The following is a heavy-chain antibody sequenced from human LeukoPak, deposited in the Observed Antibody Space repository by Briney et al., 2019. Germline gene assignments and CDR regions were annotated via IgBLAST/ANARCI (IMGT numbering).Heavy chain of an antibody. Sequence: GGSLRLSCVASEFTFSDYSMSWVRQAPGKGLEWVSVISEDGGRTYYADSVKGRFTTSRGNLRNTVYLQMHSLRAEDTAVYFCVKDGAQPGYYFDFWGQGSLVSVSS. D-gene: IGHD1-26*01. J-gene: IGHJ4*02. CDR3: VKDGAQPGYYFDF. CDR1: EFTFSDYS. CDR2: ISEDGGRT. V-gene: IGHV3-23*01.